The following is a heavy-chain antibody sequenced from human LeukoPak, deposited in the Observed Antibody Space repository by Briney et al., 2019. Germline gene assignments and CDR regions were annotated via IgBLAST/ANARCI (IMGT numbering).Heavy chain of an antibody. CDR1: GYTFTSYG. D-gene: IGHD6-13*01. Sequence: ASVKVSCKASGYTFTSYGISWVRQAPGQGLEWMGWISAYNGNTNYAQKLQGRVTMTTDTSTSTAYMELRSLRSDDTAVYYCARDPPRRSLSFSSYSSSWYYWGQGTLVTVSS. CDR2: ISAYNGNT. CDR3: ARDPPRRSLSFSSYSSSWYY. V-gene: IGHV1-18*01. J-gene: IGHJ4*02.